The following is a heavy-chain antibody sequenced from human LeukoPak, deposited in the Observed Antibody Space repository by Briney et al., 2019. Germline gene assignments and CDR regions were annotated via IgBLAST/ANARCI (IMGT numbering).Heavy chain of an antibody. D-gene: IGHD1-26*01. J-gene: IGHJ4*02. Sequence: ASVKVSCKVSGYTLTELSMHWVRQAPGKGLEWMGGFDPEDGETIYAQKFQGRVTMTEGTSTDTAYMELSSLRSEDTAVYYCATGVGWELLHYFDYWGQGTLVTVSS. V-gene: IGHV1-24*01. CDR3: ATGVGWELLHYFDY. CDR1: GYTLTELS. CDR2: FDPEDGET.